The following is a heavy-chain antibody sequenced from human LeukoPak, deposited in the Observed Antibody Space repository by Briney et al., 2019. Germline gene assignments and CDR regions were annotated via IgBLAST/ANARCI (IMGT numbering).Heavy chain of an antibody. V-gene: IGHV3-30*18. Sequence: PGGSLRLSCAASGFTFSSYGMHWVRQAPGKGLGWVAVISYDGSNKYYADSVKGRFTISRDNSKNTLYLQMNSLRAEDTAVYYCAKGPPYCSSTSCPGAYWGQGTLVTVSS. CDR1: GFTFSSYG. CDR2: ISYDGSNK. D-gene: IGHD2-2*01. CDR3: AKGPPYCSSTSCPGAY. J-gene: IGHJ4*02.